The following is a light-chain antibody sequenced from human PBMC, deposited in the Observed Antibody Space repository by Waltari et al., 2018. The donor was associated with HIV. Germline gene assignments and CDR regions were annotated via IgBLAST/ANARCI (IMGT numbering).Light chain of an antibody. CDR1: SHPVAFYTF. CDR3: SSFASQGTLV. V-gene: IGLV2-14*01. J-gene: IGLJ2*01. CDR2: GVS. Sequence: QSPLSQPASVSGSPGQSITLSCTGVSHPVAFYTFVSWYQQPPGKAPQLILFGVSGRPSGVSSRFSGSKSGVTASLTISGLQAEDEAHYFCSSFASQGTLVFGGGTKLTVL.